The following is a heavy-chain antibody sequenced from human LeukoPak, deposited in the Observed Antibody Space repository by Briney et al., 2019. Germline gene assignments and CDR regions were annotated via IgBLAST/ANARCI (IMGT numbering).Heavy chain of an antibody. CDR1: GYTFTSYY. CDR3: ARSRVVRGVIGWFDP. Sequence: GASVKVSCKASGYTFTSYYMHWVRQAPGQGLEWMGIINPSGGSTSYAQKFQGRVTMTRDTSTSTVYMELSSLRSEDTAVYYCARSRVVRGVIGWFDPWGQRTLVTVSS. D-gene: IGHD3-10*01. J-gene: IGHJ5*02. V-gene: IGHV1-46*01. CDR2: INPSGGST.